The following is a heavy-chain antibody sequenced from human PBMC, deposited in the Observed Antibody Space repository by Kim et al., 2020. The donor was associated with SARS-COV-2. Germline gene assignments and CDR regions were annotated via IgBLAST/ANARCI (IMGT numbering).Heavy chain of an antibody. Sequence: YSPSFQGQFTISADKSISTAYLQWSSLKASDTAMYYCARRGDYYYGMDVWGQGTTVTVSS. V-gene: IGHV5-51*01. D-gene: IGHD3-10*01. J-gene: IGHJ6*02. CDR3: ARRGDYYYGMDV.